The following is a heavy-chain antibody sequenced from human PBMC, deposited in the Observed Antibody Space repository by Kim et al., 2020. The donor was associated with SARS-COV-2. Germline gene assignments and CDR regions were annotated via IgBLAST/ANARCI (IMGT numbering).Heavy chain of an antibody. V-gene: IGHV1-46*01. Sequence: QKFQGKVTMTRDTSTSTVYMELSSLRSEDTAVYYCARVRGGATRNWFDPWGQGTLVTVSS. J-gene: IGHJ5*02. CDR3: ARVRGGATRNWFDP. D-gene: IGHD1-26*01.